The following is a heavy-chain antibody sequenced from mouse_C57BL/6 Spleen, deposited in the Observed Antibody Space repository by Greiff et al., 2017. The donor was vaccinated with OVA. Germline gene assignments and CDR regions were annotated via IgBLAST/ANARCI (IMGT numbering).Heavy chain of an antibody. J-gene: IGHJ4*01. D-gene: IGHD2-4*01. CDR1: GYAFTNYL. Sequence: QVQLQQSGAELVRPGTSVKVSCKASGYAFTNYLIEWVKQRPGQGLEWIGVINPGSGGTNYNGKFKGKATLTADKSSSTAYMQLSSLTSEDSAVYFCAREEGLITTGAMDYWGQGTSVTVSS. V-gene: IGHV1-54*01. CDR3: AREEGLITTGAMDY. CDR2: INPGSGGT.